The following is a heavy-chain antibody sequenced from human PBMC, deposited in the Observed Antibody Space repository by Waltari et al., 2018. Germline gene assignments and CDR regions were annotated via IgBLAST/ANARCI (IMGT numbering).Heavy chain of an antibody. D-gene: IGHD6-19*01. CDR1: GFPFSNYA. CDR2: ITSGGGDT. V-gene: IGHV3-23*01. J-gene: IGHJ4*02. CDR3: AKEIYRIGRPCFDY. Sequence: QLLESGGGWRQAGGSLRLSCAASGFPFSNYAMSWVRQAPGEGPEWVSGITSGGGDTYYTDSVRGRFTISRDNSKNTVYLQMNSLRHEDTAVYYCAKEIYRIGRPCFDYWGQGVRVTVSS.